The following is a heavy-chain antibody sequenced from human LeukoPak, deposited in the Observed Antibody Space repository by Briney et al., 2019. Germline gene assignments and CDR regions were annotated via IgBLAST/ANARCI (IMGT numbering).Heavy chain of an antibody. CDR1: GFTFSNAW. Sequence: GGSLRLSCAASGFTFSNAWMSWVRQTPGRGLEWVGRIKSKTDGGTTDYAAPVKGRFTISRDDSKHTLYLRMNSLKTEDTAVYYCTTDRYGSGSYGDYYYYYGMDVWGQGTTVTVSS. V-gene: IGHV3-15*01. J-gene: IGHJ6*02. D-gene: IGHD3-10*01. CDR2: IKSKTDGGTT. CDR3: TTDRYGSGSYGDYYYYYGMDV.